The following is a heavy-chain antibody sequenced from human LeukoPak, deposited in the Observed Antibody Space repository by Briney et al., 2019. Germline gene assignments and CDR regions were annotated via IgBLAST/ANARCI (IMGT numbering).Heavy chain of an antibody. V-gene: IGHV3-23*01. Sequence: GGSLRLSCAASGFTFGSYGMSWVRQAPGKGLEWVSFITPNADRASYADSVKGRFTISRDNTRNTLYMQMNSLRDEDTAVYYCAIIHGYYDGSGYWVQWGQGTLVTVSS. D-gene: IGHD3-22*01. CDR2: ITPNADRA. CDR3: AIIHGYYDGSGYWVQ. CDR1: GFTFGSYG. J-gene: IGHJ1*01.